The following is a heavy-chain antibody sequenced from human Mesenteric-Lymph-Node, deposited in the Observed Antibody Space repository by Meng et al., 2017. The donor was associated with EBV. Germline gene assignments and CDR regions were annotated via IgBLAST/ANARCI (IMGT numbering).Heavy chain of an antibody. CDR1: GFTCSAYY. CDR2: MSGTGRTI. Sequence: ESGVGFVKLGGSLRLSGAASGFTCSAYYMAWIRQAPGQGLEWVSYMSGTGRTIYYADSVKGRFTISSDSAKNSLFLQMNNLRAEDTAVYYCARVVVGTFDNWGQGALVTVSS. CDR3: ARVVVGTFDN. V-gene: IGHV3-11*01. D-gene: IGHD2-21*01. J-gene: IGHJ4*02.